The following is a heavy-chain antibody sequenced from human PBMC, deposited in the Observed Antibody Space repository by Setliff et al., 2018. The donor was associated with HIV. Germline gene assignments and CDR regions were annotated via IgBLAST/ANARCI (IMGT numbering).Heavy chain of an antibody. CDR1: GGSISSGGYF. CDR2: IYYSGST. J-gene: IGHJ6*03. CDR3: ARAEGYYDSSVNPGRYYYCYMDV. V-gene: IGHV4-31*03. Sequence: PSETLSLTCTVSGGSISSGGYFWSWIRQLPGKGLEWIGYIYYSGSTYYNPSLKSRVTISVDTAKNQFSLKLSSVTAADTAVYYCARAEGYYDSSVNPGRYYYCYMDVWGKGTTVTVSS. D-gene: IGHD3-22*01.